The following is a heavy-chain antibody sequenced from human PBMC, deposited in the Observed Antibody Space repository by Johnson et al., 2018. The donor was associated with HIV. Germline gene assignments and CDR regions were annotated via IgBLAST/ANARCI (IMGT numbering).Heavy chain of an antibody. CDR3: AKTGGGAALDS. V-gene: IGHV3-30*18. Sequence: QVQLVESGGGLVQPGGSLRLSCAASGFTFSSYVMSWVRQAPGKGLEWVAVISYDGSNKYYADSVKGRFTISRDTSKKMLYLQMNSLRVDDTAVYYCAKTGGGAALDSWGQGTMVTVSS. J-gene: IGHJ3*02. CDR1: GFTFSSYV. D-gene: IGHD3-16*01. CDR2: ISYDGSNK.